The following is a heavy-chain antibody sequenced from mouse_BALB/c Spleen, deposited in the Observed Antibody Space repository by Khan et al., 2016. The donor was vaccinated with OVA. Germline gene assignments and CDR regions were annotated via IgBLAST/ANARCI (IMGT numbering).Heavy chain of an antibody. D-gene: IGHD1-1*01. V-gene: IGHV1-15*01. CDR3: TRGGSSYGWYFDV. CDR1: GYTFTDYE. Sequence: QVQLQQSGAELVRPGASVTLSCKASGYTFTDYEVHWVKQTPVHGLEWIGVIDPETGGTAYNQKFKGKATLTADKSSSTAYMDLRSLTSEDSAVYYCTRGGSSYGWYFDVWSAGTTVTVSS. CDR2: IDPETGGT. J-gene: IGHJ1*01.